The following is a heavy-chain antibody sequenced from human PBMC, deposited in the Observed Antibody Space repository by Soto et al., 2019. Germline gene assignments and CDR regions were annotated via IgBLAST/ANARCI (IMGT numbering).Heavy chain of an antibody. CDR3: ENSYWPVGNY. Sequence: HPGGSLRLSCAASEFTFSTYWMHWVRQAPGKGLVWVSRIKSDGSGISYADSVKGRFTISRDYAKNTLYLQMNSLRADDTAVYYCENSYWPVGNYWGQGIPVTVSS. CDR1: EFTFSTYW. D-gene: IGHD2-8*02. CDR2: IKSDGSGI. V-gene: IGHV3-74*01. J-gene: IGHJ4*02.